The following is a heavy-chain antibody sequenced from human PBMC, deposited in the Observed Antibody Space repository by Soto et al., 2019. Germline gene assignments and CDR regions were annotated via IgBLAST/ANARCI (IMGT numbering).Heavy chain of an antibody. CDR2: VYFSGNT. CDR3: GSVRPSGYVLS. J-gene: IGHJ5*02. Sequence: SETLSLTCTVSGGSLSSYYWTWIRQSPGKGLEWIGYVYFSGNTNYNPSLKSRVTISIDTSKNQFSLRLASVTAADTAFYYCGSVRPSGYVLSWGQGTPVTVSS. CDR1: GGSLSSYY. D-gene: IGHD6-25*01. V-gene: IGHV4-59*01.